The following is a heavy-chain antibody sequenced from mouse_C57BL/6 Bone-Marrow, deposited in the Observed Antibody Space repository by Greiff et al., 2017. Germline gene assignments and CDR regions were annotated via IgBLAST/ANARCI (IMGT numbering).Heavy chain of an antibody. J-gene: IGHJ4*01. CDR1: GYTFTSYW. CDR2: IDPSDSYT. Sequence: VQLQQPGAELVKPGASVKLSCKASGYTFTSYWMQWVKQRPGQGLEWIGEIDPSDSYTNYNQKFKGKATLTLDTSSSTADMQLSSLTSEDSAVYYCARGGDYYGSSYYYAMDYWGQGTSVTVSS. CDR3: ARGGDYYGSSYYYAMDY. D-gene: IGHD1-1*01. V-gene: IGHV1-50*01.